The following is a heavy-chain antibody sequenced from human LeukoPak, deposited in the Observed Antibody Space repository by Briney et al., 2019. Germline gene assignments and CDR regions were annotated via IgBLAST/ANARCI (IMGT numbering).Heavy chain of an antibody. V-gene: IGHV7-4-1*02. Sequence: ASVKVSCKASGYIFTSYYMHWVRQAPGQGPEWMGWINTNTGNPTYAQGFTGRFVFSLDTSVSTAYLQISSLKAEDTAVYYCARDREKGYCSGGSCYSHNWFDPWGQGTLVTVSS. J-gene: IGHJ5*02. CDR1: GYIFTSYY. D-gene: IGHD2-15*01. CDR3: ARDREKGYCSGGSCYSHNWFDP. CDR2: INTNTGNP.